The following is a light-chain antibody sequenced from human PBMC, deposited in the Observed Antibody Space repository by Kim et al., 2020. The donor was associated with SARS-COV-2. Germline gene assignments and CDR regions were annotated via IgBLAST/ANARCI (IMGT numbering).Light chain of an antibody. Sequence: GRKINIACSGSCSNIGNNYVSWYHPRPGTAPRLLIYDNNKRPSGIPDRFSGSRSGTSATLGITGLQSGEEAEYYCGTWDSSLSAYVFGTGTKVTGL. V-gene: IGLV1-51*01. J-gene: IGLJ1*01. CDR1: CSNIGNNY. CDR3: GTWDSSLSAYV. CDR2: DNN.